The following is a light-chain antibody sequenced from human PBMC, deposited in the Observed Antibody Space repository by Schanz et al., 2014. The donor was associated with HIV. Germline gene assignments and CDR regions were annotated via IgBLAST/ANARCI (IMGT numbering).Light chain of an antibody. CDR1: SRDVGGYNY. V-gene: IGLV2-11*01. J-gene: IGLJ3*02. Sequence: QSVLTQPRSVSGSPGQSVTISCTGTSRDVGGYNYLSWYQQHAGKAPKLMIFDVSKRPSGVPDRFSGSKSGNTASLTISGLQAEDEADYYCCSYAGSNNLVFGGGTKLTVL. CDR2: DVS. CDR3: CSYAGSNNLV.